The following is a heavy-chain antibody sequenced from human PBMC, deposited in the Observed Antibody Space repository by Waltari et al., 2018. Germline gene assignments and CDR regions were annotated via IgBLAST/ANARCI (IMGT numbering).Heavy chain of an antibody. D-gene: IGHD6-19*01. CDR1: GGSFSGYY. J-gene: IGHJ4*02. CDR3: ARGRPLGIAVAPYYFDY. V-gene: IGHV4-34*01. Sequence: QVQLQQWGAGLLKPSETLSLTCAVYGGSFSGYYWSWIRQPPGKGLEWIGEINHSGSTNYNPCLKSRVTISVDTSKNQFSLKLSSVTAADTAVYYCARGRPLGIAVAPYYFDYWGQGTLVTVSS. CDR2: INHSGST.